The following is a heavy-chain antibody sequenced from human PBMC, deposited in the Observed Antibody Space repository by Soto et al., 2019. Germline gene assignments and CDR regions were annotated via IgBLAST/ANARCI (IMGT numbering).Heavy chain of an antibody. J-gene: IGHJ6*02. V-gene: IGHV1-8*01. CDR3: ARGIPIFWSGARYGMDV. Sequence: QVQLVQSGAEVKKPGASVKVSCKASGYTFTSYDINWVRQATGQGLEWMGWMNPNSGNTGYAQKFQGRVTMTRNTYISRAYMELSSLGSGYAAVYYCARGIPIFWSGARYGMDVWGQGTTVTVSS. CDR2: MNPNSGNT. CDR1: GYTFTSYD. D-gene: IGHD3-3*01.